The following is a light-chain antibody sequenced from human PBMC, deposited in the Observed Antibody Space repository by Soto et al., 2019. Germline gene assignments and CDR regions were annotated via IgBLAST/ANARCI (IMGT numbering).Light chain of an antibody. CDR2: GTS. CDR1: QTVGSAY. J-gene: IGKJ1*01. Sequence: EIVLTQSPGTLSLSPGERATLSCRASQTVGSAYLAWYQHKPGQAPRLLIYGTSSRATGIPDRISGSGSGTDFTLTISRLGPEDFAVYYCQQYGSSRWTFGQGTKVEAK. CDR3: QQYGSSRWT. V-gene: IGKV3-20*01.